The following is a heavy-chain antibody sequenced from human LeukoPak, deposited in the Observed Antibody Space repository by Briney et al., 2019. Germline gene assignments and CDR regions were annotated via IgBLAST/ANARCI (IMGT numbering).Heavy chain of an antibody. CDR2: VQYSGNT. CDR1: GGSISTYY. V-gene: IGHV4-59*01. J-gene: IGHJ5*02. CDR3: ARDGVTAHNWFDP. D-gene: IGHD2-21*02. Sequence: KSSETLSPTCTVSGGSISTYYWSWIRQPPGKGLEWIGHVQYSGNTNFNPSLKSRVTISVDTSKNQFSLKVSSVTAADTAVYYCARDGVTAHNWFDPWGQGTLVTVSS.